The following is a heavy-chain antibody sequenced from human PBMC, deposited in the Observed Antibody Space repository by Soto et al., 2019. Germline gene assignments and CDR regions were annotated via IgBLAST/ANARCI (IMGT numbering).Heavy chain of an antibody. CDR1: GFTFSSYD. J-gene: IGHJ3*02. V-gene: IGHV3-13*01. CDR2: IGTAGAT. Sequence: EVQLVESGGGLVQPGGSLRLSCAASGFTFSSYDMHWVRQATGKGLEWVSAIGTAGATYYPGSVKGRFTISRENAKNSLYLQMNRLRAGDTAVYYCAIAGYPGAFDIWGQGTMVTVSS. CDR3: AIAGYPGAFDI. D-gene: IGHD3-9*01.